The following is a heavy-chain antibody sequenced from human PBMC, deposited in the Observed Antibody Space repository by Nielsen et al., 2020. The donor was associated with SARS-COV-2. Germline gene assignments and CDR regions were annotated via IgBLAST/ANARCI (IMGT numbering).Heavy chain of an antibody. CDR2: ISSSSSYI. D-gene: IGHD2-2*01. Sequence: GESLKISCAASGFTFSSYGMHWVRQAPGKGLEWVSSISSSSSYIYYADSVKGRFTISRDNAKNSLYLQMNSLRAEDTAVYYCARGGYCSSTSCYHDYWGQGTLVTVSS. J-gene: IGHJ4*02. CDR3: ARGGYCSSTSCYHDY. CDR1: GFTFSSYG. V-gene: IGHV3-21*01.